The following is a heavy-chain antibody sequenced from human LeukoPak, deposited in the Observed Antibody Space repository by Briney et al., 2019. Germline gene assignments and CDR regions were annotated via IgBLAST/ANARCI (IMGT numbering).Heavy chain of an antibody. D-gene: IGHD3-3*01. CDR2: ISGSGGST. CDR1: GFTFSSYA. V-gene: IGHV3-23*01. Sequence: GGSLRLSCAASGFTFSSYAMSWVRQAPGKGLEWVSAISGSGGSTYYADSVKGRFTISIDNSKNTLYLQMTSLRAEDTDVYYCAKDQVFGWLLRDVDYWGQGTLVTVSS. CDR3: AKDQVFGWLLRDVDY. J-gene: IGHJ4*02.